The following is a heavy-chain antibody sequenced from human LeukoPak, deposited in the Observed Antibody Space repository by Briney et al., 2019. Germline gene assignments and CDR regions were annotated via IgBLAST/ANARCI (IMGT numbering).Heavy chain of an antibody. Sequence: GRSLRLSYAASGFTFSSYAMHWVRQAPGKGLEWVAVISYDGSNKYYADSVKGRFTISRDNSKNTLYLQMNSLRAEDTAVYYCARDRGGSSGSPNFDYWGQGTLVTVSS. D-gene: IGHD3-22*01. CDR1: GFTFSSYA. V-gene: IGHV3-30*01. CDR2: ISYDGSNK. CDR3: ARDRGGSSGSPNFDY. J-gene: IGHJ4*02.